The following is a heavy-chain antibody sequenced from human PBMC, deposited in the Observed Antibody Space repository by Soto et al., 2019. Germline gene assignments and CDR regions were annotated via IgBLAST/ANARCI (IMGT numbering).Heavy chain of an antibody. CDR1: GGSISTYY. CDR3: ARGPSSSGWYALWY. Sequence: SETLSLTCTVSGGSISTYYWHWIRQPPGKGLEWIGYIYNNGSTNYIPSLKSRVTISLDRSKKQFSLTLNSVTSADTAVYYCARGPSSSGWYALWYWGQGALVTSPQ. D-gene: IGHD6-19*01. V-gene: IGHV4-59*01. J-gene: IGHJ4*02. CDR2: IYNNGST.